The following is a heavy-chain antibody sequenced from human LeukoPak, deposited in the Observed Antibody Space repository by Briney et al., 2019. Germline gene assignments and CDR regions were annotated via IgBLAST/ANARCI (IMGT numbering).Heavy chain of an antibody. Sequence: SETLSLTCTVSGGSISSYYWSWIRQPPGKGLEWIGYIYYSGSTNYNPSLKSRVTISVDTSKNQFSLKLSSVTAADTAVYYCARRAGRRAFDIWGQGTMVTVSS. J-gene: IGHJ3*02. CDR1: GGSISSYY. V-gene: IGHV4-59*01. CDR2: IYYSGST. CDR3: ARRAGRRAFDI.